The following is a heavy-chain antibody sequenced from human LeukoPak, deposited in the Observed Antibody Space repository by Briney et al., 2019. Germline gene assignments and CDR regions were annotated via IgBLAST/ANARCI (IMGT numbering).Heavy chain of an antibody. J-gene: IGHJ4*02. CDR3: ARASPSYYYDSSGYYYGPNAFDY. V-gene: IGHV4-34*01. Sequence: SETLSLTCAVYGGSFSGYYWSWIRQPPGKGLEWIGEINHSGSTNYNPSLKSRVTISVDTSKNQFSLKLSSVTAADTAVYYCARASPSYYYDSSGYYYGPNAFDYWGQGTLVTVSS. D-gene: IGHD3-22*01. CDR1: GGSFSGYY. CDR2: INHSGST.